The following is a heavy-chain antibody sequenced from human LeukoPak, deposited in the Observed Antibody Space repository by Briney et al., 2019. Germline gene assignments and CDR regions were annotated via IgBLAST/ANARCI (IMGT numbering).Heavy chain of an antibody. D-gene: IGHD2-2*02. CDR3: ARDCSSTSCYTEVYYYYGMDV. J-gene: IGHJ6*02. CDR2: INTNTGYP. Sequence: ASVKVSCKASGYTFTSYAMNWVRQAPGQGLEWMGWINTNTGYPTYAQGFTGRFVFSLDTSVSTAYLQISSLKAEDTAVYYCARDCSSTSCYTEVYYYYGMDVWGQGTTVTVSS. CDR1: GYTFTSYA. V-gene: IGHV7-4-1*02.